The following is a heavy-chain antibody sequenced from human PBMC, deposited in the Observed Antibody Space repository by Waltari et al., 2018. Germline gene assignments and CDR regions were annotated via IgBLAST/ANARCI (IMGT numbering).Heavy chain of an antibody. V-gene: IGHV4-61*02. Sequence: QVQLQESGPGLVKPSQTLSLTCTVSGGSISSGSYYWSWIRQPAGKGLEWIGRSYTSGSTNYNPSLKSRVTISVDTSKNQFSLKLSSGTAADTAVYYCASFGTSSKHLRLPFDYWGQGTLVTVSS. CDR1: GGSISSGSYY. CDR2: SYTSGST. D-gene: IGHD5-12*01. CDR3: ASFGTSSKHLRLPFDY. J-gene: IGHJ4*02.